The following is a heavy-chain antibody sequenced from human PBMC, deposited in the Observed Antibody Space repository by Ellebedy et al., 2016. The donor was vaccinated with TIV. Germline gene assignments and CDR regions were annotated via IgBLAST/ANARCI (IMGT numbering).Heavy chain of an antibody. V-gene: IGHV3-20*04. CDR2: MDWNDGSR. D-gene: IGHD1-14*01. Sequence: PGGSLRLSCVVSGFRLQEFTMSWVRQVPGKGLEWVAGMDWNDGSRGYGKSVEGRFTMSRDNDNNVVYLQMDSLTVDDTALYYCARARTTVFWYYYMDVWGQGTTVTVSS. CDR3: ARARTTVFWYYYMDV. CDR1: GFRLQEFT. J-gene: IGHJ6*03.